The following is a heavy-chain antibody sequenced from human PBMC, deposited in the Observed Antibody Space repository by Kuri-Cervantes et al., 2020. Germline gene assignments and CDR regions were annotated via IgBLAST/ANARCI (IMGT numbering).Heavy chain of an antibody. J-gene: IGHJ6*02. V-gene: IGHV4-30-4*01. D-gene: IGHD2-15*01. CDR2: IYYSGST. CDR3: ARGFNGEVVVVAASSPGPSKSNYYGMDV. CDR1: GGSISSGDYY. Sequence: LRLSCTVSGGSISSGDYYWSWIRQPPGKGLEWIGYIYYSGSTYYNPSLKSRVTISVDTSKNQFSLKLSSVTAADTAVYYCARGFNGEVVVVAASSPGPSKSNYYGMDVWGQGTTVTVSS.